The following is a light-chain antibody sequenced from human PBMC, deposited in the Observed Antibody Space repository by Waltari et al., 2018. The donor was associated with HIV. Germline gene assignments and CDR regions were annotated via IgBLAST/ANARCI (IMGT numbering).Light chain of an antibody. CDR2: DAN. V-gene: IGLV7-46*01. CDR1: TGEVNSGHS. Sequence: QAVVTQEPSLTVSPGDTVTLTCGPPTGEVNSGHSPFWVQQRPGQAPLTLTFDANKKHSWTPARFSGSLLGGKAALTLSGAQPEDEADYYCLVSYTGTWVFGGGTKVTVL. CDR3: LVSYTGTWV. J-gene: IGLJ3*02.